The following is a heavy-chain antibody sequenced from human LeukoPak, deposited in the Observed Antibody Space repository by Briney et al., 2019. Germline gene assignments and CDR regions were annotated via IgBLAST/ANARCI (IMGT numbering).Heavy chain of an antibody. V-gene: IGHV3-7*01. Sequence: GGSLRLSCEASGFTLSTDWMSWVRQAPGEGLGWVASISPDGSQKYYLDSVKGRFTISRDNTKNSLYLQMYSLVAEDTAVYYCARLLGTATTYDYCGQGPLVTVSS. CDR1: GFTLSTDW. J-gene: IGHJ4*02. CDR2: ISPDGSQK. CDR3: ARLLGTATTYDY. D-gene: IGHD5-24*01.